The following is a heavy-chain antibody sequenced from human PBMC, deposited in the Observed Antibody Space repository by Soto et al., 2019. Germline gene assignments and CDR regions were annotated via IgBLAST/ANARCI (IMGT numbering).Heavy chain of an antibody. CDR3: ARERYGDYGRGTFDI. CDR2: TYYRSKWYN. D-gene: IGHD4-17*01. Sequence: SQTLSLTCAISGDSVCNNSTAWNWIRQSPSRGLEWLGRTYYRSKWYNDYAVSVKSRIIINPDTSKNQFSLQLNSVTPEDSAVYYCARERYGDYGRGTFDIWGRGTMVTVSS. CDR1: GDSVCNNSTA. V-gene: IGHV6-1*01. J-gene: IGHJ3*02.